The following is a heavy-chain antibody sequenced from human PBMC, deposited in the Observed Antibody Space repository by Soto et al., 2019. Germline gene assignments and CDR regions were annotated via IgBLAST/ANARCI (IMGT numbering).Heavy chain of an antibody. J-gene: IGHJ6*02. Sequence: RASVKVSFKASGYTFTSYYMHWVRQAPGQGLEWMGIINPSGGSTSYAQKFQGRVTMTRDTSTSTVYMELSSLRSEDTAVYYCARDYHCASGPYCYYGMDVWGQGTTVTVSS. CDR2: INPSGGST. CDR1: GYTFTSYY. CDR3: ARDYHCASGPYCYYGMDV. D-gene: IGHD3-10*01. V-gene: IGHV1-46*01.